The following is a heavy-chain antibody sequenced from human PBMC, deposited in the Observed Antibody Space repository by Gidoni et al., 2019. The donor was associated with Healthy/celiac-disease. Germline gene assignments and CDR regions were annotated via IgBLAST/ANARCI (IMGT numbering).Heavy chain of an antibody. J-gene: IGHJ6*02. D-gene: IGHD6-13*01. V-gene: IGHV3-73*02. CDR1: GLTFSGSA. Sequence: EVQLVESGGGLVQPGGSLNLSCAASGLTFSGSAMHWVRQASGKGLEWVGRIRSKANSYATAYAASVKGRFTISRDDSKNTAYLQMNSLKTEDTAVYYCTRQGIAAAGYYYYGMDVWGQGTTVTVSS. CDR2: IRSKANSYAT. CDR3: TRQGIAAAGYYYYGMDV.